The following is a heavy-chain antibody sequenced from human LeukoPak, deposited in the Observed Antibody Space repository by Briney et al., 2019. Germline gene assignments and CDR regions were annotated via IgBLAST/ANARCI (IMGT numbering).Heavy chain of an antibody. CDR3: ARDGLYCSSTSCGDP. J-gene: IGHJ5*02. D-gene: IGHD2-2*01. CDR2: IKQDGSEK. CDR1: GFTFSSYA. Sequence: PGGSLRLSCAASGFTFSSYAMSWVRQAPGKELEWVANIKQDGSEKYYVDSVKGRFTISRDNAKNSLYLQMNSLRAEDTAVYYCARDGLYCSSTSCGDPWGQGTLVTVSS. V-gene: IGHV3-7*01.